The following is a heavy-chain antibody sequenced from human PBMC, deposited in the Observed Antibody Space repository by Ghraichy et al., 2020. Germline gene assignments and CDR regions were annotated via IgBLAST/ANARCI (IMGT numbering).Heavy chain of an antibody. CDR1: GLTFSCCG. CDR3: ANFVGSDPTDRFDN. V-gene: IGHV3-30*02. D-gene: IGHD2-21*01. J-gene: IGHJ4*02. CDR2: ISFDGTNE. Sequence: GGSLRLSCEGSGLTFSCCGMHWVRQAPGKGLEWVALISFDGTNENYIESVKGRFSISRDNSKSTLYLQMNSLRVEDTAIYYCANFVGSDPTDRFDNWGQGTRVTVSS.